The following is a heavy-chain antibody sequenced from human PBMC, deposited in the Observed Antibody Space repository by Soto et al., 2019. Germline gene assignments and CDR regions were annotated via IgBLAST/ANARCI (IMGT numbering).Heavy chain of an antibody. CDR2: ISSSSSYI. Sequence: GGSLRLSCAASGFTFSSYSMNWVRQAPGKGLEWVSSISSSSSYIYYADSVKGRFTISRDNAKNSLYLQMNSLRAEDTAVYYCAGGADYGDYEDAFDIWGQGTMVTVSS. CDR1: GFTFSSYS. J-gene: IGHJ3*02. CDR3: AGGADYGDYEDAFDI. V-gene: IGHV3-21*01. D-gene: IGHD4-17*01.